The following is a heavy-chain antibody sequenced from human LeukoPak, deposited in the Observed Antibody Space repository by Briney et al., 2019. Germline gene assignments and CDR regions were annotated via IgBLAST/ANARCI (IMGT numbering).Heavy chain of an antibody. CDR1: GGTFSSYA. Sequence: SVKVSCKASGGTFSSYAISWVRQAPGQGLEWMGGIIPIFGTANYAQKFQGRVTITTDESTSTAYMELSSLRSEDTAVYYCARQVGEQLVETFDYWGQGTLVTVSS. CDR3: ARQVGEQLVETFDY. V-gene: IGHV1-69*05. CDR2: IIPIFGTA. D-gene: IGHD6-6*01. J-gene: IGHJ4*02.